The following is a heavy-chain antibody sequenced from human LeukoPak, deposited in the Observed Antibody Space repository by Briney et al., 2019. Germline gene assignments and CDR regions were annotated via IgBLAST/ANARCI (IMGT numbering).Heavy chain of an antibody. CDR2: ISAYNGNT. J-gene: IGHJ4*01. Sequence: ASVKVSCKASGYTFTSYGISWVRQAPGQGLEWMGWISAYNGNTNYAQKLQGRVTMTTDTSTSTAYMELRSLRSGDTAVYYCARGRAYYYDSSGYDYGYWGQGTLVTVSS. D-gene: IGHD3-22*01. CDR1: GYTFTSYG. CDR3: ARGRAYYYDSSGYDYGY. V-gene: IGHV1-18*01.